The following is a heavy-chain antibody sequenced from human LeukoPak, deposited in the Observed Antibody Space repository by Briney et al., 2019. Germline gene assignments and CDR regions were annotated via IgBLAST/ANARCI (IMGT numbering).Heavy chain of an antibody. CDR1: GFSFSGSA. CDR3: RSSMVSAAGLEC. J-gene: IGHJ4*02. V-gene: IGHV3-73*01. Sequence: GGSLRLSCVASGFSFSGSAMHWVRPASGKGVEWVARIRSKANSYATAYAPSVKGRFTISRDDSKNTAYLQMNSLKTEDTAVYYWRSSMVSAAGLECWGQGTLVTVSS. D-gene: IGHD6-13*01. CDR2: IRSKANSYAT.